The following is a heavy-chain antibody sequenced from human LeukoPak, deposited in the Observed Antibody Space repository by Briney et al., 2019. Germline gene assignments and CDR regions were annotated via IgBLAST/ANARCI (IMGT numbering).Heavy chain of an antibody. CDR3: AKGPASNDLLAGYSVNYYYGMDV. CDR2: IYYNARS. J-gene: IGHJ6*02. Sequence: KSSQTLSLTCTVSGDSINSDEFYWSWIRQPPGKGLEWIGNIYYNARSDYNPSLKSRVTMSIDRSKNQFSLMVSSVTAADTAVYFCAKGPASNDLLAGYSVNYYYGMDVWGQGTTVTVSS. CDR1: GDSINSDEFY. D-gene: IGHD3-9*01. V-gene: IGHV4-30-4*01.